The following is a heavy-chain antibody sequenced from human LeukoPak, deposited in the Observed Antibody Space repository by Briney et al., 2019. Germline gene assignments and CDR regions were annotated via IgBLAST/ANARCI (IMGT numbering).Heavy chain of an antibody. CDR3: ARDRVATVTTVFVY. D-gene: IGHD4-17*01. CDR2: ISSSGSTI. V-gene: IGHV3-11*01. CDR1: GFTFSDYY. Sequence: GGSLRLSCAASGFTFSDYYMSWIRQAPGKGLELVSYISSSGSTIYYADSVKCRFTISRDNAKNSLYLQMDSLRAEDTAVYYCARDRVATVTTVFVYWGEGTLVTVSS. J-gene: IGHJ4*02.